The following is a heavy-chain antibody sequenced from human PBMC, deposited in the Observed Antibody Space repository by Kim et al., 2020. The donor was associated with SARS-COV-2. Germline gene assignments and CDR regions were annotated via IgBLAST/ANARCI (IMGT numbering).Heavy chain of an antibody. CDR3: TTIPPPYFGGDCPVYYYYDMDV. CDR2: IKSKTDGGTT. J-gene: IGHJ6*03. CDR1: GFTFSNAW. V-gene: IGHV3-15*01. D-gene: IGHD2-21*01. Sequence: GGSLRLSCAASGFTFSNAWMSWVRQAPGKGLEWVGRIKSKTDGGTTDYAAPVKGRFTISRDDSKNTLYLQMSSLKTEDTAVYYCTTIPPPYFGGDCPVYYYYDMDVWGKGTTVTVSS.